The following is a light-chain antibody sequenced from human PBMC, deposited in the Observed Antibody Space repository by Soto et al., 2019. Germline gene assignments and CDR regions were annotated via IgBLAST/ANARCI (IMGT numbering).Light chain of an antibody. V-gene: IGLV1-40*01. CDR2: ANN. J-gene: IGLJ1*01. CDR1: SSDIGAGSD. Sequence: QSVLTQPPSVSGAPGQRVTISCTGSSSDIGAGSDAHWYQQFPGTAPKLLIYANNNRPSGVPDRFSASKSGTSASLAITGLQAEDEADYYCQSYDSSLSGYVFGTGTKLTVL. CDR3: QSYDSSLSGYV.